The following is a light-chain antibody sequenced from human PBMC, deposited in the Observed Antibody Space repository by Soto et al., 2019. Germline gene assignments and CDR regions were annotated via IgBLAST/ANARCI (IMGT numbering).Light chain of an antibody. CDR2: EGT. Sequence: QSALTQPASVSGSLGQSITISCTGTSSDVGAYNYVSWYQQHPDKAPKLMIFEGTKRPSGVSDRFSGSKSGITASLSISGLQPEDEGDYYFPLYSSSRPVLFGGGTKLTVL. J-gene: IGLJ2*01. CDR3: PLYSSSRPVL. CDR1: SSDVGAYNY. V-gene: IGLV2-14*01.